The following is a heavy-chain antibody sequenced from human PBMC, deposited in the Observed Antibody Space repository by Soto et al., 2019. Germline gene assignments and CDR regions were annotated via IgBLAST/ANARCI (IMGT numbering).Heavy chain of an antibody. CDR3: AKDKGRRYFDY. CDR1: GFTFSSYG. J-gene: IGHJ4*02. D-gene: IGHD3-10*01. CDR2: ISDDGETK. V-gene: IGHV3-30*18. Sequence: QVQLVESGGGVVQPGRSLRLSCATSGFTFSSYGMHWVRQAPGKGLEWVAVISDDGETKFYSDSVKGRFTISRDNSKDTHWLQMNSLRIEDTAVYYCAKDKGRRYFDYWGQGTLVTVSS.